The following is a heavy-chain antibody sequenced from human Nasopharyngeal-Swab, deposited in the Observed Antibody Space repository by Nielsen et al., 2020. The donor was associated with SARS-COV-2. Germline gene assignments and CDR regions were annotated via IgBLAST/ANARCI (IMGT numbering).Heavy chain of an antibody. J-gene: IGHJ4*02. D-gene: IGHD4-17*01. CDR3: ARAEMRTTVTTYWNY. Sequence: ASVKAPCRASGYIFTSYGISWVRQAPGQGLEWMGWISAYNGNTNYAQKLQSRVTMTRDTSTSTVYMELSSLRSEDAAVYYCARAEMRTTVTTYWNYWGQGTLVTVSS. CDR1: GYIFTSYG. CDR2: ISAYNGNT. V-gene: IGHV1-18*04.